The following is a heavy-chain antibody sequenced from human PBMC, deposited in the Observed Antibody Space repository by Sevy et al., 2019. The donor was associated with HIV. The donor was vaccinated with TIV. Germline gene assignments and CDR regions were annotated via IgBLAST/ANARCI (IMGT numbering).Heavy chain of an antibody. V-gene: IGHV1-2*06. CDR2: LNPNSGGT. Sequence: ASVTVSCQASGYTLTGYYMHWVRQAPGQGLEWMGRLNPNSGGTNYPQKFQGRVTMTRDTPISTAYVELSRLRSDDTAVYYCARPDYFDYWGQGTLVTVSS. J-gene: IGHJ4*02. CDR1: GYTLTGYY. CDR3: ARPDYFDY.